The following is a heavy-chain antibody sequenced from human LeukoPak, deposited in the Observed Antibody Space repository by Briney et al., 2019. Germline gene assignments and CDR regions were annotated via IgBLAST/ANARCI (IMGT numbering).Heavy chain of an antibody. CDR3: TTSNIVVVTTTYFDH. CDR2: IKSKTDGGAV. Sequence: GGSLRLSCAGSGFTFSNAWMSWVRQAPGKGLEWVGRIKSKTDGGAVHYAASVKGRFTISRDDSENTLYLQMNSLKTEDTAVYYCTTSNIVVVTTTYFDHWGQGTLVTVSS. D-gene: IGHD2-21*02. J-gene: IGHJ4*02. V-gene: IGHV3-15*01. CDR1: GFTFSNAW.